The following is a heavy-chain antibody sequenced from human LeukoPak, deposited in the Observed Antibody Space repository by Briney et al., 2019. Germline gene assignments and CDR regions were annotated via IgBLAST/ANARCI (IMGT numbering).Heavy chain of an antibody. D-gene: IGHD3-16*02. CDR3: ARVGYDYVWGSYRPGQLLDY. CDR2: INPSGGST. CDR1: GYTFTSYY. V-gene: IGHV1-46*01. J-gene: IGHJ4*02. Sequence: GASVKVSCKASGYTFTSYYMHWVRQAPGQGLEWMGIINPSGGSTSYAQKFQGRVTMTRDTSTSTVYMELSSLRSEDTAVYYCARVGYDYVWGSYRPGQLLDYWGQGTLVTVSS.